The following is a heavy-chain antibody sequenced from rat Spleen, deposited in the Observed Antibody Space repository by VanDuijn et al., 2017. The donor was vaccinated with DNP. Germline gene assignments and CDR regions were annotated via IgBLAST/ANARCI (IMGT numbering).Heavy chain of an antibody. CDR1: GFTFSAYY. D-gene: IGHD5-1*01. Sequence: EVQLVESGGGLVQPGRSLKLSCAASGFTFSAYYLAWVRQAPAKGLEWVAYIGSAAYAPYYGDSVKGRFTISRDNAKRSLYLQMDSLRSEDTATYYCTTGDWEDYFDYWGQGVMVTVSS. J-gene: IGHJ2*01. CDR2: IGSAAYAP. V-gene: IGHV5-20*01. CDR3: TTGDWEDYFDY.